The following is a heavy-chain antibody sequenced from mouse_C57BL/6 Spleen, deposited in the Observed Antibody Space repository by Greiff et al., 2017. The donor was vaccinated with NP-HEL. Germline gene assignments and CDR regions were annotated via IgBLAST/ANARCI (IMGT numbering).Heavy chain of an antibody. V-gene: IGHV5-16*01. Sequence: EVMLVESEGGLVQPGSSMKLSCTASGFTFSDYYMAWVRQVPEKGLEWVANINYDGSSTYYLDSLKSRFIISRDNAKNILYLQMSSLKSEDTATYYCARDPGFDVWGTGTTVTVSS. J-gene: IGHJ1*03. CDR1: GFTFSDYY. CDR2: INYDGSST. CDR3: ARDPGFDV.